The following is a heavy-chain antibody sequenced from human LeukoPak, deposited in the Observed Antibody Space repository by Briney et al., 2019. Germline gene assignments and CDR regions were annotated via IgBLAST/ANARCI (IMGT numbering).Heavy chain of an antibody. D-gene: IGHD6-13*01. CDR3: ARDSAAGTPYFDY. J-gene: IGHJ4*02. Sequence: PGGSLRLSCAASGFTFSSYWMSWVRQAPGKGLEWVANIKQDGSEKYYVDSVKGRFTISRDNAKNSLYLQMNSLRAEDTAVYYCARDSAAGTPYFDYWGQGTLVTVSS. CDR2: IKQDGSEK. V-gene: IGHV3-7*01. CDR1: GFTFSSYW.